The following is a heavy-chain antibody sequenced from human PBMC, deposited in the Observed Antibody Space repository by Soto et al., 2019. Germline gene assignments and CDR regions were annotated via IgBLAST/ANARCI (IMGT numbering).Heavy chain of an antibody. CDR1: GFSLSTSGVG. CDR3: ALRRGYCSGGSCYSIWFDP. CDR2: IYWDDDK. J-gene: IGHJ5*02. Sequence: QITLKESGPTLVKPTQTLTLTCTLSGFSLSTSGVGVGWIRQPPGKALEWLTLIYWDDDKRYSPSLKSRLTITKDTSKNQVVLTMTNMDTVDTATYYCALRRGYCSGGSCYSIWFDPWGQGTLVTVSS. D-gene: IGHD2-15*01. V-gene: IGHV2-5*02.